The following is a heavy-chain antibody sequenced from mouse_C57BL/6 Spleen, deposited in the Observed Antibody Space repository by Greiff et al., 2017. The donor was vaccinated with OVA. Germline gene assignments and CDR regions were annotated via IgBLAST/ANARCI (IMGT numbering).Heavy chain of an antibody. CDR2: IYPRSGNT. J-gene: IGHJ2*01. CDR1: GYTFTSYG. CDR3: ARDYDGYLDY. D-gene: IGHD2-3*01. Sequence: VQGVESGAELARPGASVKLSCKASGYTFTSYGISWVKQRTGQGLEWIGEIYPRSGNTYYNEKFKGKATLTADKSSSTAYMELRSLTSEDSAVYFCARDYDGYLDYWGQGTTLTVSS. V-gene: IGHV1-81*01.